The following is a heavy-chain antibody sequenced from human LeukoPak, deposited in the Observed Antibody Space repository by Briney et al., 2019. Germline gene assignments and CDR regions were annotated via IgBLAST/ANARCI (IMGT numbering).Heavy chain of an antibody. Sequence: GGSLRLSCAASGFTFSSYSMNWVRQAPGKGLEWVSSISSSSSYIYYADSVKGRFTISRDNAKNSLYLQMNSLRAEDTAVYYCARDLRGTYDSSGYYLDYWGQGTLVTVSS. J-gene: IGHJ4*02. CDR1: GFTFSSYS. CDR3: ARDLRGTYDSSGYYLDY. CDR2: ISSSSSYI. V-gene: IGHV3-21*01. D-gene: IGHD3-22*01.